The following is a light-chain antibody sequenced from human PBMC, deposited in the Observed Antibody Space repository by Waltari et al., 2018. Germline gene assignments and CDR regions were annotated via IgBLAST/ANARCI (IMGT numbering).Light chain of an antibody. CDR2: NNI. V-gene: IGLV1-40*01. CDR1: SSNIGAGHD. J-gene: IGLJ2*01. Sequence: QSVLTQPPSVSGAPGQRVTISCAGSSSNIGAGHDVHWYQKVPGTAPKLLIYNNINRPSGVPDRVSGSKSGTSASLAITGLQAEDEADYYCQSYDNALSALIFGGGTQLTVL. CDR3: QSYDNALSALI.